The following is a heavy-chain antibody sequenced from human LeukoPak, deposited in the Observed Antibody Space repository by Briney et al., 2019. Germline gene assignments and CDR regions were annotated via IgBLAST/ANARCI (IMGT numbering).Heavy chain of an antibody. CDR3: ATSSDTAMVFDY. J-gene: IGHJ4*02. D-gene: IGHD5-18*01. V-gene: IGHV3-74*01. Sequence: GGSLRLSCAASGFTVSSNYMSWVRQAPGKGLVWVSRINSDGSSTSYADSVKGRFTISRDNAKNTLNLQMNSLRAEDTAVYYCATSSDTAMVFDYWGQGTLVTVSS. CDR1: GFTVSSNY. CDR2: INSDGSST.